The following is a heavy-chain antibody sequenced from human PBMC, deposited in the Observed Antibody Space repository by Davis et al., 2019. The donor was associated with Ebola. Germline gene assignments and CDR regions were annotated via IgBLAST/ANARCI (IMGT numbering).Heavy chain of an antibody. D-gene: IGHD5-18*01. Sequence: GESLKISCAASGFTFSSYGMHWVRQAPGKGLEWVSSISSSSSYTNYADSVKGRFTISRDNAKNSLYLQMNSLRAEDTAVYYCARARDTAMVTVSFLEVDGMDVWGQGTTVTVSS. CDR3: ARARDTAMVTVSFLEVDGMDV. J-gene: IGHJ6*02. CDR1: GFTFSSYG. CDR2: ISSSSSYT. V-gene: IGHV3-21*01.